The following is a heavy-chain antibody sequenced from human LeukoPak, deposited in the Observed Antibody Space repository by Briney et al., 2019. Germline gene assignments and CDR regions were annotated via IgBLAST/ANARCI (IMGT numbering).Heavy chain of an antibody. Sequence: TGGSLRLSCAASGFTFSSYGMHWVRLAPGKGLEWVAFIRYDGSNKYYADSVKGRFTISRDNAKNSLYLQMNSLRAEDTALYYCARDRAYYYDSSGLHRGFDYWGQGTLVTVSS. D-gene: IGHD3-22*01. J-gene: IGHJ4*02. CDR3: ARDRAYYYDSSGLHRGFDY. V-gene: IGHV3-30*02. CDR1: GFTFSSYG. CDR2: IRYDGSNK.